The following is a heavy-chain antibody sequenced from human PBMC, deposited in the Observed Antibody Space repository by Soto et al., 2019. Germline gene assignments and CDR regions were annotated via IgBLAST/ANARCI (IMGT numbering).Heavy chain of an antibody. CDR1: GFTFSSYG. D-gene: IGHD5-18*01. J-gene: IGHJ6*02. Sequence: PGGSLRLSCAASGFTFSSYGMHWVRQAPGKGLEWVAVISYDGSNKYYADSVKGRFTISRDNSKNTLYLQMNSLRAEDTAVYYCAKLGAAMAYGMDVWGQGTTVTVSS. CDR2: ISYDGSNK. CDR3: AKLGAAMAYGMDV. V-gene: IGHV3-30*18.